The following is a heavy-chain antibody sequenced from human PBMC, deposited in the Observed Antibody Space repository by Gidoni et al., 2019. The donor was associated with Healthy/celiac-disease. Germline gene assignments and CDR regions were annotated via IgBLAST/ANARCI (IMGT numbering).Heavy chain of an antibody. D-gene: IGHD1-7*01. Sequence: QVQLQQSGPGLVKPSQTLSLTCAIFGYSVPRNIPAWNLIRQSPSRGLEWLGRTYYRSKWYNDYAVSVKSRITINPDTSKNQFSLQLNSVTPEDTAVYYCARSLRWNYGFDSWFDPWGQGTLVTVSS. CDR3: ARSLRWNYGFDSWFDP. J-gene: IGHJ5*02. CDR2: TYYRSKWYN. CDR1: GYSVPRNIPA. V-gene: IGHV6-1*01.